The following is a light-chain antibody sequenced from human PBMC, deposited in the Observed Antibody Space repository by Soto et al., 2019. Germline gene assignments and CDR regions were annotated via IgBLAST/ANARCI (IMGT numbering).Light chain of an antibody. CDR3: QQYGSSPMLT. Sequence: EIVLTQSPGTLSLSPGERATLSCRASQSVSSSYLAWYQQNPGQAPRLLIYGASSRATGFPDRFSGSGYGTDFTLTISRLEPEDFAVYYCQQYGSSPMLTFGGGTKVEIK. CDR1: QSVSSSY. CDR2: GAS. V-gene: IGKV3-20*01. J-gene: IGKJ4*01.